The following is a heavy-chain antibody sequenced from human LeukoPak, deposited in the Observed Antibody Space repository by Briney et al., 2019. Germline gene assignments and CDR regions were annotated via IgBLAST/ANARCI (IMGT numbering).Heavy chain of an antibody. CDR3: ARDDYDILTGYLDY. V-gene: IGHV4-4*02. D-gene: IGHD3-9*01. Sequence: SETLSLTCAVSGGSISSSNWWSWVRQPPGEGLEWIGEIYHSGSTNYNPSLKSRVTISVDKSKNQFSLKLSSVTAADTAVYYCARDDYDILTGYLDYWGQGTLVTVSS. CDR1: GGSISSSNW. CDR2: IYHSGST. J-gene: IGHJ4*02.